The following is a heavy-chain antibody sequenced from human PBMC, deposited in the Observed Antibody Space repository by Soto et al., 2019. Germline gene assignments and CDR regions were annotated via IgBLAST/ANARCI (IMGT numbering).Heavy chain of an antibody. CDR2: INPDGGGT. Sequence: QVQLVQSGAEVKKPGASVKVSCKASGYTFTSYYMHCVRLAPGQGLAWMGIINPDGGGTSYAQQFQGRVIMTRDTSTSTVYMEMSSLRSEDTAVYYCAVGGNYLSMDVWGQGTTVTVSS. CDR1: GYTFTSYY. V-gene: IGHV1-46*01. D-gene: IGHD4-4*01. J-gene: IGHJ6*02. CDR3: AVGGNYLSMDV.